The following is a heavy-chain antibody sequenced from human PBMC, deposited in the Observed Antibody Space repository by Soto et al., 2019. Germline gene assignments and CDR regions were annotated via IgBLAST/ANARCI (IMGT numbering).Heavy chain of an antibody. CDR2: ISWNSGSI. V-gene: IGHV3-9*01. J-gene: IGHJ2*01. CDR3: AKVNSGDYDFWSGYSSWYFDL. CDR1: GFTFDDYA. D-gene: IGHD3-3*01. Sequence: GGSLRLSCAASGFTFDDYAIHWVRQAPGKGLEWVSGISWNSGSIGYADSVKGRFTISRDNAKNSLYLQMNSLRAEDTALYYCAKVNSGDYDFWSGYSSWYFDLWGRGTLVTVSS.